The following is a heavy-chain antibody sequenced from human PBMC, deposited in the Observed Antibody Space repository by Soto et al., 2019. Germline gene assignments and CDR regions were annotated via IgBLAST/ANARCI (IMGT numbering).Heavy chain of an antibody. V-gene: IGHV4-30-4*01. D-gene: IGHD6-13*01. CDR1: GGSISSGDYY. CDR3: TGSRWGYACDI. J-gene: IGHJ3*02. Sequence: QVQLQESGPGLVKPSETLSLACTVSGGSISSGDYYWSWIRQPPGKGLEYIGYVYYIGRTFSNPSLNSQVSISLDTVMNQFSLKLSSVTAADTAVYYCTGSRWGYACDIWGGGTMVIVSS. CDR2: VYYIGRT.